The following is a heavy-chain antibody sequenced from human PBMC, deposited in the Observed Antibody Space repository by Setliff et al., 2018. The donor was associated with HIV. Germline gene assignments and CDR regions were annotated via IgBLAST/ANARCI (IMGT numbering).Heavy chain of an antibody. CDR1: GFTLSTYT. Sequence: PGGSLRLSCAASGFTLSTYTMNWVRQAPGKGLEWISSISSNIIYIYYADSVRGRFTISRDNAKNSPYLQMNSLRVEDTAVYYCARTSTTTGTTLNWFDPWGQGTLVTVSS. CDR3: ARTSTTTGTTLNWFDP. D-gene: IGHD1-1*01. CDR2: ISSNIIYI. J-gene: IGHJ5*02. V-gene: IGHV3-21*01.